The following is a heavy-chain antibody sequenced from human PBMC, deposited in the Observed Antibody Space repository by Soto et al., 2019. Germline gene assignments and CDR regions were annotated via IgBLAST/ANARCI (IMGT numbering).Heavy chain of an antibody. D-gene: IGHD3-22*01. CDR2: INPSGGRT. Sequence: ASVKVSCKASGNSFTTYYXXWVRQAPGQGLEWMGIINPSGGRTTYAQKFQGRVTMTRDTSTSTFHMELSSLTSEDTAVYYCAGLYHYDSSGYYDYWGQGTLVTVSS. CDR1: GNSFTTYY. J-gene: IGHJ4*02. CDR3: AGLYHYDSSGYYDY. V-gene: IGHV1-46*01.